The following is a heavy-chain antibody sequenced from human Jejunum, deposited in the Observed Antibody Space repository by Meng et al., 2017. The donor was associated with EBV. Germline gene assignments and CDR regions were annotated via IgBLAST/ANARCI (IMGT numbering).Heavy chain of an antibody. D-gene: IGHD5-18*01. J-gene: IGHJ4*02. CDR3: ARGNGYSFKV. V-gene: IGHV3-30*03. Sequence: HVELVEAGGCVVQPGGFLRLSCAASGFTFSDYGMYWVRQAPGKGLEWLAVITHDGTYKYYGDSVKGRFTISRDNSKNTLYVQMKSLSAEDTAVYYCARGNGYSFKVWGQGTLVTVSS. CDR2: ITHDGTYK. CDR1: GFTFSDYG.